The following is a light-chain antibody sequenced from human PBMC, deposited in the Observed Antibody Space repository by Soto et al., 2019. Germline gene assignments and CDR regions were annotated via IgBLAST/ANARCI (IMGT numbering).Light chain of an antibody. CDR3: QQHNSVPLT. Sequence: DIEMTQSPSSLSASVGDRVIITCRASQDIRNYLNWYQEKPGRAPKLLIYDTSNLQTGVPSRFSGSGSGTDFAFTISSLQPEDIATYYCQQHNSVPLTFGGGTRLDIK. J-gene: IGKJ4*01. CDR1: QDIRNY. V-gene: IGKV1-33*01. CDR2: DTS.